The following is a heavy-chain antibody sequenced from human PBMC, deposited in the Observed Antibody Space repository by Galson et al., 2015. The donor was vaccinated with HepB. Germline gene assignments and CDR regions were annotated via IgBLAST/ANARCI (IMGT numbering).Heavy chain of an antibody. V-gene: IGHV6-1*01. CDR1: GDSVSSNSAA. Sequence: CAISGDSVSSNSAAWNWIRQSPSRGLEWLGRIYYRSKWYNDYAVSVKSRITINPDTSKNQFSLQLNSVTPEDTAVYYCARDLVAVAGTSYYFDYWGQGTLVTVSS. D-gene: IGHD6-19*01. J-gene: IGHJ4*02. CDR3: ARDLVAVAGTSYYFDY. CDR2: IYYRSKWYN.